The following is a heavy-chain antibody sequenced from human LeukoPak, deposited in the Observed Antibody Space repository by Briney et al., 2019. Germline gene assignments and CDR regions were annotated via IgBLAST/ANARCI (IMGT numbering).Heavy chain of an antibody. CDR2: IIPILGIA. J-gene: IGHJ4*02. D-gene: IGHD3-10*01. V-gene: IGHV1-69*04. CDR3: ARGSGNNDY. Sequence: ASVKVSCKASGGTFSSYAISWVRQAPGQGLEWMGRIIPILGIANYAQKFQGRATITADKSTSTAYMELSSLRSEDTAVYYCARGSGNNDYWGQGTLVTVSS. CDR1: GGTFSSYA.